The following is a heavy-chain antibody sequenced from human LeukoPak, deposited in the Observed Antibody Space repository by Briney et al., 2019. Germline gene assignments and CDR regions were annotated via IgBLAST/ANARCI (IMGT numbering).Heavy chain of an antibody. CDR3: ARAGARDGYTIAGDDAFDI. CDR2: IKQDGSEK. CDR1: GFTFSSYW. V-gene: IGHV3-7*01. D-gene: IGHD5-24*01. J-gene: IGHJ3*02. Sequence: PGGSLRLSCAASGFTFSSYWMSWVRQAPGKGLEWVANIKQDGSEKYYVDSVKGRFTISRDNAKNSLYLQMNSLRAEDTAVYYCARAGARDGYTIAGDDAFDIWGQGTMVTVSS.